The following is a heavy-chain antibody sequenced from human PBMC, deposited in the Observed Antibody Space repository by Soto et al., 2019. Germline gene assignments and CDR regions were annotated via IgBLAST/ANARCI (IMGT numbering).Heavy chain of an antibody. CDR1: GYIFVNYG. CDR3: VMVDNYVTPTPQDV. CDR2: ISPYTGNT. J-gene: IGHJ6*02. V-gene: IGHV1-18*01. D-gene: IGHD3-16*01. Sequence: QVQLVQSGEEVKKPGASVKVSCKASGYIFVNYGIAWVRQAPGQGLEWMGWISPYTGNTHSATKVQGRLTMTTDTSTSTAYMDLGSLTSYDTAVYYCVMVDNYVTPTPQDVWGQGTTVTVSS.